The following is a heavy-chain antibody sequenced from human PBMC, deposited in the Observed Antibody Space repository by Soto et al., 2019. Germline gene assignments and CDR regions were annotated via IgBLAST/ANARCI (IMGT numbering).Heavy chain of an antibody. CDR2: IIPIFGTA. CDR1: GGTFSSYA. CDR3: AREGYCGGDCSIIFRH. J-gene: IGHJ1*01. D-gene: IGHD2-21*02. Sequence: QVQLVQSGAEVKKPGSSVKVSCKASGGTFSSYAISWVRQAPGQGLEWMGGIIPIFGTANYAQKFQGRVTITADESTSTAYMEMSSLRSEDTAVYYCAREGYCGGDCSIIFRHWGQGTLVTVSS. V-gene: IGHV1-69*12.